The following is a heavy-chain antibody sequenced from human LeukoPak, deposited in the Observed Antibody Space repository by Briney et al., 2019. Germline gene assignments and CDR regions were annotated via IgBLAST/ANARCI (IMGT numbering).Heavy chain of an antibody. D-gene: IGHD3/OR15-3a*01. J-gene: IGHJ4*02. Sequence: ASVKVSCKASGGTFSSYAISWVRQAPGQGLEWMGIINPIGRSTNYAQKFQGRVTTTRDTSTTTVYMELSSLTSEDTAVYYCARWTNTYLDYWGQGTLVTVSS. CDR1: GGTFSSYA. CDR3: ARWTNTYLDY. CDR2: INPIGRST. V-gene: IGHV1-46*01.